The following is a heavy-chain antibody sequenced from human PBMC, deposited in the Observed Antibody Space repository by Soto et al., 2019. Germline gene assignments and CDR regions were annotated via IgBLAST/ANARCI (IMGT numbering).Heavy chain of an antibody. CDR3: ARAGDYGSGIYYYGMDV. CDR2: INPNSGGT. Sequence: SSVKVSCKPSGYTFTGYYMHWVRQAPGEGLEGMGCINPNSGGTNYAQTFQGWVTMTRDTSISTAYMELSRLRSDDTAVYYCARAGDYGSGIYYYGMDVWGQGTTVTVSS. J-gene: IGHJ6*01. CDR1: GYTFTGYY. D-gene: IGHD3-10*01. V-gene: IGHV1-2*04.